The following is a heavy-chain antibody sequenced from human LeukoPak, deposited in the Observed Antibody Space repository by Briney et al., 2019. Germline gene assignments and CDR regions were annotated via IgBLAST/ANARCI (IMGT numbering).Heavy chain of an antibody. CDR2: IIPIFGTA. Sequence: SVKVSCKASGGTFSSYAISWLRQAPGQGLEWMGGIIPIFGTANYAQKFQGRVTITTDESTSTAFMELSSLRSEDTAVYYCANLKAGGWSAFDYWGQGTLVTVSS. J-gene: IGHJ4*02. CDR3: ANLKAGGWSAFDY. CDR1: GGTFSSYA. D-gene: IGHD6-19*01. V-gene: IGHV1-69*05.